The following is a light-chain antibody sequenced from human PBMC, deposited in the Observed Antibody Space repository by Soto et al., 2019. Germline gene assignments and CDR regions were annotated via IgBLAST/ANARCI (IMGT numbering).Light chain of an antibody. V-gene: IGKV3-11*01. CDR1: QYINTR. CDR3: HQRQSWPRT. CDR2: QTS. J-gene: IGKJ1*01. Sequence: EIVLTQSPATLSSFPGDRVTLSCRASQYINTRLAWYQHRPGQAPRLLIYQTSIRAAGIPARLSASGSGTGFTLTISDVQPEDFALYYCHQRQSWPRTFGQGTKVDI.